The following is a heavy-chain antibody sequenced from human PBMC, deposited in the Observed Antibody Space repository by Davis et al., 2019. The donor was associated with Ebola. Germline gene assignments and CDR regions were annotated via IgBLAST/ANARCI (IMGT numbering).Heavy chain of an antibody. J-gene: IGHJ5*02. CDR2: VFYSGNT. V-gene: IGHV4-59*12. D-gene: IGHD3-10*01. CDR1: GDSINSDY. CDR3: ARDRSALVRRGYNWFEP. Sequence: SETLSLTCAVSGDSINSDYWCWIRQPPGKGLEWIGYVFYSGNTYYNPSLKSRVTISIDTSKNQFSLNLISVTAADTALYYCARDRSALVRRGYNWFEPWGQGTLVTVSS.